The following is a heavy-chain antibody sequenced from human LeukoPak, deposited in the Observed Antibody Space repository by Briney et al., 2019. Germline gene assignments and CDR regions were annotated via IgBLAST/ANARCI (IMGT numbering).Heavy chain of an antibody. CDR2: ISGSGRSA. J-gene: IGHJ5*02. CDR1: GFTFSSYA. Sequence: PGGSLRLSCTASGFTFSSYAMSWVRQAPGKGLEWVSAISGSGRSAYYADSVKGRFTISRDNSKNTLYLQMNSRRAEDTAVYYCAKDSYGFFVGHFDPWGQGTLVTVSS. D-gene: IGHD3-3*01. CDR3: AKDSYGFFVGHFDP. V-gene: IGHV3-23*01.